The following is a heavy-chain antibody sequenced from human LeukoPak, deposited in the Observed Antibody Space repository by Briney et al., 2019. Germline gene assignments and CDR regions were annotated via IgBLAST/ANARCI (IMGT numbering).Heavy chain of an antibody. V-gene: IGHV4-59*01. CDR3: GRMEYYFDY. CDR1: GGSFSDYY. J-gene: IGHJ4*02. CDR2: IYYSGST. D-gene: IGHD3-3*01. Sequence: SETLSLTCAVYGGSFSDYYWSWIRQPPGKGLEWIGYIYYSGSTNYNPSLKSRVTMSADTSKNQFSLRLSSVTAADTAVYYCGRMEYYFDYWGQGTLVTVSS.